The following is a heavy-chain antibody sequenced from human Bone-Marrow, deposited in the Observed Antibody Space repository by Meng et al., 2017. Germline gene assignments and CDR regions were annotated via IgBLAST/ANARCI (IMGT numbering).Heavy chain of an antibody. CDR2: INPKSGDT. Sequence: VRLVQSEPGVNKPGASGKVACKHSGYNFPDFYIHWVRRAPGQGLEWMGRINPKSGDTHYAQKFQARVTMTGDTSISTAYMELSGLRSDDTAMYYCARDEDISAAGKLFGDYWGQGTLVTVSS. CDR1: GYNFPDFY. J-gene: IGHJ4*02. D-gene: IGHD6-25*01. CDR3: ARDEDISAAGKLFGDY. V-gene: IGHV1-2*06.